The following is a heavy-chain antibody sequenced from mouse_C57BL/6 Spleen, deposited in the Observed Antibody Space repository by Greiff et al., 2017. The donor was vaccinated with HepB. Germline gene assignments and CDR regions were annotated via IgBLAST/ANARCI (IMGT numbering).Heavy chain of an antibody. D-gene: IGHD2-5*01. Sequence: QVQLQQSGPELVKPGASVKISCKASGYAFSSSWMNWVKQRPGKGLEWIGRIYPGDGDTNYNGKFKGKATLTADKSSSTAYMQLSSLTSEDSAVYFCARGLYSNYEDFDVWGTGTTVTVSS. J-gene: IGHJ1*03. CDR3: ARGLYSNYEDFDV. CDR1: GYAFSSSW. CDR2: IYPGDGDT. V-gene: IGHV1-82*01.